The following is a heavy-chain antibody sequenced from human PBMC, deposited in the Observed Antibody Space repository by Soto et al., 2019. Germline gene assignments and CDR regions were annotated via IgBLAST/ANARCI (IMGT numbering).Heavy chain of an antibody. CDR1: GYTLTELS. CDR2: FDPEDGET. D-gene: IGHD6-6*01. CDR3: ARVWQLVGYFYYHMYV. J-gene: IGHJ6*03. V-gene: IGHV1-24*01. Sequence: ASVKVSCKVSGYTLTELSMHWVRQAPGKGLEWMGGFDPEDGETIYTQKLQGRVTMTKDTSTSTAYMELSSLRSEDTAVYYCARVWQLVGYFYYHMYVWGKGTTVTVSS.